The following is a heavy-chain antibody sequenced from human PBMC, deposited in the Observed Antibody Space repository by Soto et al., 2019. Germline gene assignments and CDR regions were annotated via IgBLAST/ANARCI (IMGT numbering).Heavy chain of an antibody. CDR1: GGSLSGYY. CDR2: INHSGST. D-gene: IGHD5-18*01. V-gene: IGHV4-34*01. J-gene: IGHJ4*02. Sequence: QVQLQQWGAGLLKPSETLSLTCAVYGGSLSGYYWSWIRQPPGKGLEWIGEINHSGSTNYNPSLKSRVTISVDTSKNQFSLELGSVTAADTAVYYCTRGGNICGYKDGDRDCLGQGTLVTVSS. CDR3: TRGGNICGYKDGDRDC.